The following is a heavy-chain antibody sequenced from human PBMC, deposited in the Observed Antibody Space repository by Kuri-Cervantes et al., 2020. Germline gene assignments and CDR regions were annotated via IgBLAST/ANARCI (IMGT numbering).Heavy chain of an antibody. CDR2: ISSSSSYI. V-gene: IGHV3-21*01. D-gene: IGHD5-18*01. Sequence: GGSLRLSCAASGFTFSSYSMNWVRQAPGKGLEWVSSISSSSSYIYYADSVKGRFTISRDNAKNSLYLQMSSLRAEDTAVYYCAKVRSTAMPYHFDYWGQGTLVTVSS. J-gene: IGHJ4*02. CDR3: AKVRSTAMPYHFDY. CDR1: GFTFSSYS.